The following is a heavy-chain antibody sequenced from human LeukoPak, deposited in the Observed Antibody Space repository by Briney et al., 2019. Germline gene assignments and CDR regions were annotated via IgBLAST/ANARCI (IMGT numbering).Heavy chain of an antibody. CDR2: ISYDGSDE. D-gene: IGHD3-3*01. CDR3: ARDFTPEWFDIH. CDR1: GFTFSSYA. V-gene: IGHV3-30*04. Sequence: QSGGSLRLSCAASGFTFSSYAMHWVRQVPGKGLEWVGVISYDGSDEYYTDSVKGRFTISRDNSKNTVYLQMNSLRADDTAVYYCARDFTPEWFDIHWGQGTLVTVS. J-gene: IGHJ4*02.